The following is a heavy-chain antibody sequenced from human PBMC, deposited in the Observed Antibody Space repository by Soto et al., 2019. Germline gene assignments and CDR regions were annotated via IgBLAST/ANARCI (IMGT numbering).Heavy chain of an antibody. V-gene: IGHV1-18*01. CDR3: ARDRDMAARSPTGY. CDR1: GYTFTSYG. CDR2: ISAYNGNT. J-gene: IGHJ4*02. Sequence: ASVKVSCKASGYTFTSYGISWVRQAPGQGLEWMGWISAYNGNTNYAQKLQGRGTMTTDTSTSTAYMELRSLRSDDTAVYYCARDRDMAARSPTGYWGQGTLVTVSS. D-gene: IGHD6-6*01.